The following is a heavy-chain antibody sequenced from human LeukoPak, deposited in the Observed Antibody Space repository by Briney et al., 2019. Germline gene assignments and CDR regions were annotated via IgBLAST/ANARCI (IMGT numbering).Heavy chain of an antibody. D-gene: IGHD3-16*01. CDR1: GFTFSSYW. V-gene: IGHV3-7*03. Sequence: GGSLRLSCAASGFTFSSYWMNWARQAPGKGLEWVASINHNGNVNYYVDSVKGRFTIPRDNAKHSLYLQKSNLRAEDTAVDFCGRGGGLDVWGQGATVTVSS. CDR3: GRGGGLDV. J-gene: IGHJ6*02. CDR2: INHNGNVN.